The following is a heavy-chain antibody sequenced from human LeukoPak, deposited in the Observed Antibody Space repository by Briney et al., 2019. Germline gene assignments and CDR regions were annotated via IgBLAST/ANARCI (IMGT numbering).Heavy chain of an antibody. J-gene: IGHJ4*02. V-gene: IGHV3-48*03. D-gene: IGHD3-10*01. CDR2: ISSSGSTI. Sequence: PGRSLRLSCAASAFTFSSYEMNWVRQAPGKGGEWVSYISSSGSTIYYADSVKGRFTISRDNAKNSLYLQMNSLRAEDTAVYYCARAFFYGSGSYSVSYFDYWGQGTLVTVSS. CDR3: ARAFFYGSGSYSVSYFDY. CDR1: AFTFSSYE.